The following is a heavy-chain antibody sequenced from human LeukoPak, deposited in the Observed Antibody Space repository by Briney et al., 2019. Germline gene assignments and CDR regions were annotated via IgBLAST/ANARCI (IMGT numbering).Heavy chain of an antibody. Sequence: GASVKVSCKASGGTFSSYAISWVRQAPGQGLERMGGIIPIFGTANYAQKFQGRVTITADKSTSTAYMELSSLRSEDTAVYYCASLHSSGRSSDYWAREPWSPSPQ. V-gene: IGHV1-69*06. CDR2: IIPIFGTA. D-gene: IGHD6-19*01. CDR1: GGTFSSYA. J-gene: IGHJ4*02. CDR3: ASLHSSGRSSDY.